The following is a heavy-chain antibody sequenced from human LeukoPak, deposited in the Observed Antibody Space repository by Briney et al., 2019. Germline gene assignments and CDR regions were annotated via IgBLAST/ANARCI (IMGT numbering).Heavy chain of an antibody. CDR2: ISSSSSTI. J-gene: IGHJ3*02. V-gene: IGHV3-48*01. Sequence: GGSLRLSCAASGFTFSSYSMNWVRQAPGKGLEWVSYISSSSSTIYYADSVKGRFTIFRDNSKNTLYLQMNSLRAEDTALYYCAKEAFDIWGQGTMVTVSS. CDR1: GFTFSSYS. CDR3: AKEAFDI.